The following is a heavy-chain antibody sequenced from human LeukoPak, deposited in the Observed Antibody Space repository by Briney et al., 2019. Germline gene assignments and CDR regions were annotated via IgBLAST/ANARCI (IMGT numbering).Heavy chain of an antibody. CDR1: GFTFSSYA. CDR3: VKVQDGSTFDY. D-gene: IGHD5-24*01. V-gene: IGHV3-64D*09. J-gene: IGHJ4*02. Sequence: GGSLRLSCSASGFTFSSYAMYWVRQAPEKGLEYASSISSNGGGTHYADSVRGRFTISRDNSRNTLYLQMSSLRPEDTAVYYCVKVQDGSTFDYWGQGTLVTVSS. CDR2: ISSNGGGT.